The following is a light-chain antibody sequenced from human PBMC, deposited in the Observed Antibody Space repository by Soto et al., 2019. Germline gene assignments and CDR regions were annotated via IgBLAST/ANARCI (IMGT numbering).Light chain of an antibody. CDR3: SSFRSTSTLPYV. J-gene: IGLJ1*01. CDR1: GSDVGGYDY. V-gene: IGLV2-14*01. Sequence: SALTQPASLSGSPGQSITISCTGTGSDVGGYDYVSWYQQHPGKAPKLLIFEVTNRPSGVSNRFSGSKSGNTASLTISGLRAEDEADYYCSSFRSTSTLPYVFGTGTKVTVL. CDR2: EVT.